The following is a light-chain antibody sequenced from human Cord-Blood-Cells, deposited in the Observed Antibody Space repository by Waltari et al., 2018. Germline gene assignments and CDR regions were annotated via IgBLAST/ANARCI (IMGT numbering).Light chain of an antibody. CDR2: DVS. V-gene: IGLV2-14*03. Sequence: QSALTQPASVSGSPGQSITIPCTGTSSDVGGYNYVSWYQQHPGKATKLMIYDVSNRPSGVSNRCSGSKSGTTASLTISGLQAEDEADYYCSSYTSSSTLVFGTGTKVTVL. CDR1: SSDVGGYNY. CDR3: SSYTSSSTLV. J-gene: IGLJ1*01.